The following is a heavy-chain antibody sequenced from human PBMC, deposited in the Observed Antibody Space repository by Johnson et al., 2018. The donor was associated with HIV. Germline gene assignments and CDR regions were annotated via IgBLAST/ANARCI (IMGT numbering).Heavy chain of an antibody. D-gene: IGHD6-13*01. V-gene: IGHV3-30*04. J-gene: IGHJ3*02. CDR3: ARDKGSWFDDALDI. Sequence: QVQLVESGGGVVQPGRSLRLSCAASGFTFSSYTIHWVRQAPGKGLEWVAFISYDGSNKYYADSVKGRFTISRDNSKNTLYLQMNSLKVEDTAVYYCARDKGSWFDDALDIWGQGTMVTVSS. CDR1: GFTFSSYT. CDR2: ISYDGSNK.